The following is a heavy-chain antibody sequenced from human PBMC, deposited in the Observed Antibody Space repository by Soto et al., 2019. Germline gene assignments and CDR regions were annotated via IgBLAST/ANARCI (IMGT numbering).Heavy chain of an antibody. J-gene: IGHJ2*01. V-gene: IGHV3-23*01. D-gene: IGHD4-17*01. CDR1: GFTFSNYA. Sequence: EVQLLESGGGLVQPGGSLRLSCAASGFTFSNYAMSWVRQAPGKGLEWISLISSSAYVTDYAGSVKGRFTVSRDNSKNTLFLQMNSLRAEDSAVYYCAREKEEDHRLRRYFDLWGRGTLVTVSS. CDR3: AREKEEDHRLRRYFDL. CDR2: ISSSAYVT.